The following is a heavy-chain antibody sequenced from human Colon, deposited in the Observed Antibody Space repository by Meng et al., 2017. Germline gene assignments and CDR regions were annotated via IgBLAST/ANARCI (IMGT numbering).Heavy chain of an antibody. J-gene: IGHJ4*02. CDR2: INPDGSEK. V-gene: IGHV3-7*01. Sequence: GESLKISCAASGFTFSRYWMNWVRQAPGKGLEWVANINPDGSEKYYVDSVKGRFTIARDNSKNSLYLQVNSLRVEDTALYYCAGWGEFGSGGSCYSKNYWGQGALVTVSS. D-gene: IGHD2-15*01. CDR3: AGWGEFGSGGSCYSKNY. CDR1: GFTFSRYW.